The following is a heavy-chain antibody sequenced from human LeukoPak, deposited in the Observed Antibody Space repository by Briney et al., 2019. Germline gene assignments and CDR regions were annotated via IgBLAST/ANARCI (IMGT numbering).Heavy chain of an antibody. CDR3: ARPEPTYGGNAPHFDY. J-gene: IGHJ4*02. Sequence: GESLKISCKGSGFRFTTYWIGWVRQMPGKGLESMGIIYPGDSETRYSPSFQGQVTISADKSINTAYVQWSSLKASDTAMYYCARPEPTYGGNAPHFDYWGQGTLVTVSS. CDR2: IYPGDSET. D-gene: IGHD4-23*01. V-gene: IGHV5-51*01. CDR1: GFRFTTYW.